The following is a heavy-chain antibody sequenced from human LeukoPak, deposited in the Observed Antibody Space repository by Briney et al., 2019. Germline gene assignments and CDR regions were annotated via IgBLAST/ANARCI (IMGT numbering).Heavy chain of an antibody. D-gene: IGHD6-19*01. Sequence: GGSLRLSCAASGFTVSSNYMSWVRQAPGKGLEWVSVIYSGGSTYYADSAKGRFTISRDNSKNTLYLQMNSLRAEDAAVYYCARARGYSSGPFDYWGQGTLVTVSS. V-gene: IGHV3-66*02. CDR3: ARARGYSSGPFDY. J-gene: IGHJ4*02. CDR1: GFTVSSNY. CDR2: IYSGGST.